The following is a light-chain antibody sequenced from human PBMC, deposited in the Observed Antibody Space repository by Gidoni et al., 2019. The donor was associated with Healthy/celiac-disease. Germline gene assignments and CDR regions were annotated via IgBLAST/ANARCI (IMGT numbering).Light chain of an antibody. Sequence: EIVLTQSPATLSVSPGERATLSCMASQRVSSNLAWYQQKPGQAPRLLIYGASTRATGIPARFSGSGSGTEFTLTISSLQSEDFAVYYCQQYNNWPWTFGQGTKVEIK. CDR2: GAS. CDR3: QQYNNWPWT. CDR1: QRVSSN. V-gene: IGKV3-15*01. J-gene: IGKJ1*01.